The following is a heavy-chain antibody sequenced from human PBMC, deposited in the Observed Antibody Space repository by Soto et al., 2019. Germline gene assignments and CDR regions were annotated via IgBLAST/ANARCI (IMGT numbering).Heavy chain of an antibody. CDR1: GFTFSSYG. V-gene: IGHV3-30*18. D-gene: IGHD6-19*01. CDR3: AKEHHPPIAVASTLYYYYGMDV. CDR2: ISYDGSNK. J-gene: IGHJ6*02. Sequence: GGSLRLSCAASGFTFSSYGMHWVRQAPGKGLEWVAVISYDGSNKYYADSVKGRFTISRDNSKNTLYLQMNSLRAEDTAVYYCAKEHHPPIAVASTLYYYYGMDVWGQGTTVTVSS.